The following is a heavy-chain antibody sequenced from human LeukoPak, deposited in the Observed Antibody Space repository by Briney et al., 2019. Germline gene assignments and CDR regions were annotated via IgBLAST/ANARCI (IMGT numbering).Heavy chain of an antibody. CDR1: GGSVSNASYY. Sequence: SETLSLTCTVSGGSVSNASYYWSWIRQPPGKGLDWIGYVYYSGSTNYSPSLQSRVTVSVDTSKNQFSLKLTSVTAADTAVYDCARVRYGSGSYYFDNWGQGTLVTVSS. V-gene: IGHV4-61*01. CDR3: ARVRYGSGSYYFDN. J-gene: IGHJ4*02. CDR2: VYYSGST. D-gene: IGHD3-10*01.